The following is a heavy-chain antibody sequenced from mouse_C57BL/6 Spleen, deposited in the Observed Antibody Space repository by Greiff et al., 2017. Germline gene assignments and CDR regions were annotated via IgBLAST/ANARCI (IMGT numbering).Heavy chain of an antibody. CDR2: IYPGSGNT. CDR1: GYTFTDYY. CDR3: ARSHPDWYFDV. J-gene: IGHJ1*03. V-gene: IGHV1-76*01. Sequence: QVQLKESGAELVRPGASVKLSCKASGYTFTDYYINWVKQRPGQGLEWIARIYPGSGNTYYNEKFKGKATLTAEKSSSTAYMQLSSLTSEDSAVYFCARSHPDWYFDVWGTGTTVTVSS.